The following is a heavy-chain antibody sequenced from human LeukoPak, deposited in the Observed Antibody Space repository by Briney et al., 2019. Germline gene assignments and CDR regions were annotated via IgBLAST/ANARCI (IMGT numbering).Heavy chain of an antibody. D-gene: IGHD1-14*01. CDR3: ARLFLPESEYHNWFDP. V-gene: IGHV4-61*01. CDR2: IYYSGST. CDR1: GYSISSGYY. J-gene: IGHJ5*02. Sequence: SETLSLTCTVSGYSISSGYYWGWIRQPPGKGLEWIGYIYYSGSTNYNPSLKSRVTISVDTSKNQLSLKLSSVTAADTAVYYCARLFLPESEYHNWFDPWGQGTLVTVSS.